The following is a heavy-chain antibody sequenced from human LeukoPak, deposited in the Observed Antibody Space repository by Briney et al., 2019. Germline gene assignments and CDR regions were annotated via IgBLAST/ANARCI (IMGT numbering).Heavy chain of an antibody. J-gene: IGHJ4*02. V-gene: IGHV3-53*01. CDR2: IYSGVNT. D-gene: IGHD1-1*01. Sequence: GGSLRLSCAASGLIVETNYMSWVRKAPGKGLEWVSIIYSGVNTYYTDSVLGRFTISRDNSKNMLFLQMNSLRVDDTAVYYCVRGPPGDNFGSHWGQGTLVTVSS. CDR1: GLIVETNY. CDR3: VRGPPGDNFGSH.